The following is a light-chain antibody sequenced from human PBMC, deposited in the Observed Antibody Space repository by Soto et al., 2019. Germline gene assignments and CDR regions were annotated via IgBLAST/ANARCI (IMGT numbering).Light chain of an antibody. CDR2: KNN. CDR1: SSNIGSNT. CDR3: AAWDDRLNGVL. J-gene: IGLJ2*01. Sequence: QPVLTQPPSASGTPGQRVTVSCSGSSSNIGSNTVNWYQQLPGTAPKFLIYKNNQRPSGVPDRFSGSKSGTSASLAISGLQAEDEAHYYCAAWDDRLNGVLFGGGTKLTVL. V-gene: IGLV1-44*01.